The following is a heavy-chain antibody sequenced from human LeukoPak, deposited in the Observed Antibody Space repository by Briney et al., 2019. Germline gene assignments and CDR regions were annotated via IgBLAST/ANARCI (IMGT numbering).Heavy chain of an antibody. CDR1: GGSFCGYY. J-gene: IGHJ1*01. CDR3: ARGGVRQWLVNYFQH. Sequence: SETLSLTRAVYGGSFCGYYWSWIRQPPGQGLEWIGEINHSGSTNYNPSLKSRLTISVDTSKNQFSLKLTSVTAADTAVYYCARGGVRQWLVNYFQHWGQGTLVTVSS. CDR2: INHSGST. D-gene: IGHD6-19*01. V-gene: IGHV4-34*01.